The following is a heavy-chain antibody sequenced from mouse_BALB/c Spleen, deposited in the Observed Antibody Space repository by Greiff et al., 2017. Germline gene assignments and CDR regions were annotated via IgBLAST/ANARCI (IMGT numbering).Heavy chain of an antibody. J-gene: IGHJ3*01. CDR1: GFSLTSYG. D-gene: IGHD2-14*01. CDR3: AREDYRYDGFAY. V-gene: IGHV2-9*02. CDR2: IWAGGST. Sequence: VHLVESGPGLVAPSQSLSITCTVSGFSLTSYGVHWVRQPPGKGLEWLGVIWAGGSTNYNSALMSRLSISKDNSKSQVFLKMNSLQTDDTAMYYCAREDYRYDGFAYWGQGTLVTVSA.